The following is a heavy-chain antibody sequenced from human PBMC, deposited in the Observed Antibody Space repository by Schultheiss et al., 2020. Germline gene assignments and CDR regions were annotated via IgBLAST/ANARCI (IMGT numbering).Heavy chain of an antibody. J-gene: IGHJ4*02. Sequence: SETLSLTCTVSGASISNYYWSWIRQPPGKGLEWIGGLEWIGNIYNSGSSNYNPSLKSRVIISVDTSKNQFSLKLSSVTAADTAVYYCARGLDSTNWAFDYWGQGTLVTVSS. V-gene: IGHV4-59*01. CDR1: GASISNYY. CDR3: ARGLDSTNWAFDY. CDR2: IYNSGSS. D-gene: IGHD6-13*01.